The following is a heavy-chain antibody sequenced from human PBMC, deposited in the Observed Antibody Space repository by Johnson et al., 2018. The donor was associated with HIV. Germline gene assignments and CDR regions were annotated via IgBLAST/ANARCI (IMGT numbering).Heavy chain of an antibody. J-gene: IGHJ3*02. CDR3: ARVGADAFDI. Sequence: VQLVESGGGLIQPGGSLRLSCAASGFTVSSYYMSWIRQAPGKGLEWVSVISSGGDTYYADSVRGRFSISRDNSKNTLYLQMNRLRAEDTAVYYCARVGADAFDIWGQGTMVTVSS. CDR2: ISSGGDT. CDR1: GFTVSSYY. D-gene: IGHD4/OR15-4a*01. V-gene: IGHV3-53*01.